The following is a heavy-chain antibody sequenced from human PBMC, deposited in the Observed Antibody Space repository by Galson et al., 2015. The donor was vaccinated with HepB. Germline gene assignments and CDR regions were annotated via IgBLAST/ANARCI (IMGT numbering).Heavy chain of an antibody. CDR1: GFTFSSYA. V-gene: IGHV3-30-3*02. D-gene: IGHD4-17*01. J-gene: IGHJ5*02. CDR3: AKPGDYGWFDP. Sequence: SLRLSCAASGFTFSSYAMHWVRQAPGKGLEWVAVISYDGSNKYYADSVKGRFTISRDNSKNTLYLQMNSLRAEDTAVYYCAKPGDYGWFDPWGQGTLVTVSS. CDR2: ISYDGSNK.